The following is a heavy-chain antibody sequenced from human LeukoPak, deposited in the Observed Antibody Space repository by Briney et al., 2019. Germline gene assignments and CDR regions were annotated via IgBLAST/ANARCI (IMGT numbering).Heavy chain of an antibody. CDR3: TRGRSYMSY. Sequence: SETLSLTRTVSGGSISIYYWSWIRQPPGEGLEWIGYIYYSGSTNYNPSLKCRVTISVDMSKSQLSLKVSSVTAADTAVYYCTRGRSYMSYWGQGTLVTVSS. D-gene: IGHD5/OR15-5a*01. V-gene: IGHV4-59*01. CDR1: GGSISIYY. CDR2: IYYSGST. J-gene: IGHJ4*02.